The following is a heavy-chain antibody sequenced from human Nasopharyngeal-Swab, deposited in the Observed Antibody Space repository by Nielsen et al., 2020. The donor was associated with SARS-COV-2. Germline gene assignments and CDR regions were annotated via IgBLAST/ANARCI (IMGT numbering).Heavy chain of an antibody. CDR2: IRSKANSYAT. Sequence: GGSLRLSCAASGFPFSRSAMHCVRQASGKGLEWVGRIRSKANSYATAYAASVKGRFTISRDDSKNTAYLQMNSLKTEDTAVYYCTRDAFDYWGQGTLVTVSS. CDR3: TRDAFDY. V-gene: IGHV3-73*01. CDR1: GFPFSRSA. J-gene: IGHJ4*02.